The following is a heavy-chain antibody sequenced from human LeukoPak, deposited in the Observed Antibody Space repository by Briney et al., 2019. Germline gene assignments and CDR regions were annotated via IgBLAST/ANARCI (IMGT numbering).Heavy chain of an antibody. CDR3: ARDRRLAVAPPEYWFDP. J-gene: IGHJ5*02. CDR1: GFTFSSYE. V-gene: IGHV3-48*03. CDR2: ISSSGSTI. D-gene: IGHD6-19*01. Sequence: GSLRLSCAASGFTFSSYEMNWVRQAPGKGLEWVSYISSSGSTIYYADSVKGRFTISRDNAKNSLDLQMNSRRAADTPVYYCARDRRLAVAPPEYWFDPWGQGTLVTVSS.